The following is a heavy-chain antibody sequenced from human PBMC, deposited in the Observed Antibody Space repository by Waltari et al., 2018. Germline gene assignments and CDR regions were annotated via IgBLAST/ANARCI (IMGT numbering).Heavy chain of an antibody. V-gene: IGHV1-69*05. D-gene: IGHD6-19*01. CDR3: ARGSWYSSD. Sequence: QVQLVQSGAEVKKPGSSVKVSCKASGGTFRSYAIRWVRQAPGQGLEWMGGIIPMFGTANYAQKFQGRVTITTDESTSTAYMELSRLRSDDTAVYYCARGSWYSSDWGQGTLVTVSS. CDR2: IIPMFGTA. CDR1: GGTFRSYA. J-gene: IGHJ4*02.